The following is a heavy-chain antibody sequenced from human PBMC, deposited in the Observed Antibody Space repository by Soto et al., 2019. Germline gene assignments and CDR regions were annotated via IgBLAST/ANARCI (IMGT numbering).Heavy chain of an antibody. D-gene: IGHD3-22*01. CDR3: SRADSSGFRPLDY. Sequence: QVQLVQSGAEVIKPGASVKVSCKTSGYTFTSYYIHWVRQAPGQSLEWMGSINPYSGDTSYAQKYHGWGNMTRDISINTVYLELSRLRAEDTAVFYCSRADSSGFRPLDYWGQGTLVTVSS. CDR1: GYTFTSYY. V-gene: IGHV1-2*04. J-gene: IGHJ4*02. CDR2: INPYSGDT.